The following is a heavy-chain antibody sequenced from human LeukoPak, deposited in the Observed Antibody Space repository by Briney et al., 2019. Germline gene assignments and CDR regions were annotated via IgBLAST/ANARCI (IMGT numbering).Heavy chain of an antibody. Sequence: ASVRVSCKVSGYTLTELSMHWVRQAPGKGLEWMGGFDPEDGETIYAQKFQGRVTMTEDTSTDTAYMERSSLRSEDTAVYYCAPSIVVVPAAKIMYSYGRDVWGKGTTVTVPS. CDR3: APSIVVVPAAKIMYSYGRDV. V-gene: IGHV1-24*01. CDR1: GYTLTELS. J-gene: IGHJ6*04. D-gene: IGHD2-2*01. CDR2: FDPEDGET.